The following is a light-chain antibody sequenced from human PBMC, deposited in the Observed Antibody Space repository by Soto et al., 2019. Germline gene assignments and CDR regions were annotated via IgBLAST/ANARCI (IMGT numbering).Light chain of an antibody. Sequence: EIVMTQSPATLSVSPGERATLSCRASQSVSSSFVAWFQQKPGQAPRLLIYGTSSRATGIPDRFSGSGSGTDFTLTINGLEPEDFAMYFCQQYGTSPWTFGQGTKV. CDR1: QSVSSSF. CDR3: QQYGTSPWT. CDR2: GTS. V-gene: IGKV3-20*01. J-gene: IGKJ1*01.